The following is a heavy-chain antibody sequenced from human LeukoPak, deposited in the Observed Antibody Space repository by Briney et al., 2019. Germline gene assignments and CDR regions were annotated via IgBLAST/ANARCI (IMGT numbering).Heavy chain of an antibody. CDR1: GFTFSSYA. CDR3: AKADYDFWSGKGGY. Sequence: PGGSLRLSCAASGFTFSSYAMSWVRQAPGKGLEWVSAISGSGGSTYYADSVKGRFTIPRDNSKNTLYLQMNSLRAEDTAVYYCAKADYDFWSGKGGYWGQGTLVTVSS. J-gene: IGHJ4*02. V-gene: IGHV3-23*01. CDR2: ISGSGGST. D-gene: IGHD3-3*01.